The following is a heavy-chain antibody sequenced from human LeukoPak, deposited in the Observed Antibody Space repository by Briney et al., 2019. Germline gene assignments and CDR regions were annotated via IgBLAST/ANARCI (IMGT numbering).Heavy chain of an antibody. CDR2: IYYSGST. V-gene: IGHV4-59*01. Sequence: TSETLSLTCRVSGGSISSYYWSWIRQPPGKGLEWIGYIYYSGSTNYNPSLESRVTMSVDTSKNPFSLKLSSVTAADTAVYYCARDKGISSAIDLWGQGTLVTVSS. D-gene: IGHD6-6*01. CDR3: ARDKGISSAIDL. CDR1: GGSISSYY. J-gene: IGHJ5*02.